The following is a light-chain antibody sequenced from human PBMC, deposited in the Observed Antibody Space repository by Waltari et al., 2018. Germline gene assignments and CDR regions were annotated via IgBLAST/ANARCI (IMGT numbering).Light chain of an antibody. CDR1: QSVSSS. J-gene: IGKJ3*01. CDR3: QQYYNWPLT. V-gene: IGKV3-15*01. CDR2: DAS. Sequence: DIVMTQSLATLSVSPGDRATLSGRASQSVSSSLAWYQQKPGQAPRLLIYDASTRATGIPARFSGSGSGTEFTLTISSLQSEDFAIYYCQQYYNWPLTFGPGTKVDIK.